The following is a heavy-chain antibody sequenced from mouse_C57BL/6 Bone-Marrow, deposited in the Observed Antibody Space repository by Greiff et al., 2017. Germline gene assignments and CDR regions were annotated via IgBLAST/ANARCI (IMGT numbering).Heavy chain of an antibody. D-gene: IGHD1-1*01. CDR2: IDPSDSYT. J-gene: IGHJ1*03. Sequence: QVQLQQPGAELVKPGASVKLSCKASGYTFTSYWMQWVKQRPGQGLEWIGEIDPSDSYTNYNQKFKGKATLTVDTSSSTAYMQLSSLTSEDSAVYYCDLLYCSSFWYFDVWGTGTTVTVSS. CDR3: DLLYCSSFWYFDV. CDR1: GYTFTSYW. V-gene: IGHV1-50*01.